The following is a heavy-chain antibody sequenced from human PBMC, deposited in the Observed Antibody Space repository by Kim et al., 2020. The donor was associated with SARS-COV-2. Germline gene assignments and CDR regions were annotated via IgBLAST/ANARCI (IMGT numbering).Heavy chain of an antibody. Sequence: SETLSLTCAVYGGSFSGYYWSWIRQPPGKGLEWIGEINHSGSTNYNPSLKSRVTISVDTSKNQFSLKLSSVTAADTAVYYCARYPLHYYGSGSYYNAWFDPWGQGTLVTVSS. J-gene: IGHJ5*02. CDR3: ARYPLHYYGSGSYYNAWFDP. CDR2: INHSGST. V-gene: IGHV4-34*01. CDR1: GGSFSGYY. D-gene: IGHD3-10*01.